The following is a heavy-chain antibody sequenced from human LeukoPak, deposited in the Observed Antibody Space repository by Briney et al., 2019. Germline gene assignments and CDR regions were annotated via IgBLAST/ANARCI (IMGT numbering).Heavy chain of an antibody. Sequence: GSLRLSFAASGFTLDDYGMNWVRQAPGKGPEWVSGINWNGGSTGYADSVKGRFTISRDNAKNSLYLQMNSLRAEDTALYYCAREAADAYCGGDCYRYFDYWGQGTLVTVSS. D-gene: IGHD2-21*02. CDR1: GFTLDDYG. V-gene: IGHV3-20*03. CDR2: INWNGGST. J-gene: IGHJ4*02. CDR3: AREAADAYCGGDCYRYFDY.